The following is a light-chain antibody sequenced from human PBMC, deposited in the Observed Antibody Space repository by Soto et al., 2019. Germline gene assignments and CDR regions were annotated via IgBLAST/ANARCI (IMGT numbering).Light chain of an antibody. CDR1: NSDVSGYNY. V-gene: IGLV2-11*01. CDR3: CSYAGNSLWV. J-gene: IGLJ3*02. Sequence: QSALTQPRSLSGSPGQSVTISCTGTNSDVSGYNYVSWYQQHPGKATKLVIYDVSKRPSGVPDRFSGSKSGNTASLTISGLQAEDEADYYCCSYAGNSLWVFGGGTKLTVL. CDR2: DVS.